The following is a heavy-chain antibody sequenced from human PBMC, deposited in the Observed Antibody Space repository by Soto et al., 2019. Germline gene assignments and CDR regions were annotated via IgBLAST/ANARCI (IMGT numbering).Heavy chain of an antibody. V-gene: IGHV3-72*01. CDR3: TRGYSGLGMYAFDI. Sequence: GGSLRPSCVGSGLTFSDQYIDWAREAPGKGLEWVGRCSNKANGYNTEYAASVTGRFTISRDDSKNSLYLQMNSLKTEDTAVYSCTRGYSGLGMYAFDIWGQGTMVTVSS. CDR2: CSNKANGYNT. CDR1: GLTFSDQY. D-gene: IGHD5-12*01. J-gene: IGHJ3*02.